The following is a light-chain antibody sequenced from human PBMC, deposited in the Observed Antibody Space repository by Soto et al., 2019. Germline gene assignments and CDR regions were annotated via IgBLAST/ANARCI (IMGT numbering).Light chain of an antibody. Sequence: EIGMTQSPATLSVSPGERATLSCMASQSVSSNLGWYQQKPGQAPRLLIYGASTRATGIPARFSGSGSGTEFTLTISSLQSEDFAVYYCQQYNKWPRTFGQGTKVDIK. V-gene: IGKV3-15*01. J-gene: IGKJ1*01. CDR2: GAS. CDR1: QSVSSN. CDR3: QQYNKWPRT.